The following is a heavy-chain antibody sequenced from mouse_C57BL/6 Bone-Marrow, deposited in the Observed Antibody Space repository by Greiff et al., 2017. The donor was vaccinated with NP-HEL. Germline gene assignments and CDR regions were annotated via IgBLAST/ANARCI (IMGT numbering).Heavy chain of an antibody. J-gene: IGHJ1*03. CDR3: TTNHYGYGYIDV. CDR2: LDPENGDT. V-gene: IGHV14-4*01. CDR1: GFNIKDDY. D-gene: IGHD1-1*01. Sequence: VQLQQSGAERVRPGASVKLSCTASGFNIKDDYMLWVKQRPEQGLEWIGWLDPENGDTESASKFQGKATITADTTSNTAYLQLSSLTSEDTAVYYYTTNHYGYGYIDVWGTGTTVTVSS.